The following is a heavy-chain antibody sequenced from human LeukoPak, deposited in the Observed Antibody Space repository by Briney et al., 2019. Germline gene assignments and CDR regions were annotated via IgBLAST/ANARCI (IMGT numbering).Heavy chain of an antibody. D-gene: IGHD3-10*01. J-gene: IGHJ4*02. CDR3: ARDRIRFGELSYFDY. V-gene: IGHV4-39*07. CDR2: IYYSGDT. Sequence: RPSETLSLTCTVSGGSIGNNRYYWGWIRQPPGKGLEWIGKIYYSGDTSYNPSLKSRVTMSVNTPKNQFSLKLSSVTAADTAVYYCARDRIRFGELSYFDYWGQGSLVTVSP. CDR1: GGSIGNNRYY.